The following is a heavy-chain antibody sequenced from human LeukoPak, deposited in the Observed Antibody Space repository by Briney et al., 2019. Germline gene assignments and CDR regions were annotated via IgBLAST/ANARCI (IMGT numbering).Heavy chain of an antibody. D-gene: IGHD3-9*01. J-gene: IGHJ4*02. CDR2: INPNSGGT. CDR3: ARVDRYYDILTGFAHAYFDY. CDR1: GYTFTSYD. V-gene: IGHV1-2*02. Sequence: ASVKVSCKASGYTFTSYDINWVRQATGQGLEWMGWINPNSGGTNYAQKFQGRVTMTRDTSISTAYMELSRLRSDDTAVYYCARVDRYYDILTGFAHAYFDYWGQGTLVTVSS.